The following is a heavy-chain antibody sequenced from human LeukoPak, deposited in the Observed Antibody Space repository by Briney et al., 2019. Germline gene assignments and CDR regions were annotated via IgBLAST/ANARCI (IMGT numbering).Heavy chain of an antibody. CDR2: IPYDGINK. Sequence: GGSLRLSCAASGFTFTSYGMHWVRQAPGKGLEWVAVIPYDGINKYYADSVKGRFTISRDNSKNTLYLQMNSLRAEDTAVYYCAKDGAWLRFDDWGQGILVTVSS. V-gene: IGHV3-30*18. D-gene: IGHD3-22*01. CDR3: AKDGAWLRFDD. CDR1: GFTFTSYG. J-gene: IGHJ4*02.